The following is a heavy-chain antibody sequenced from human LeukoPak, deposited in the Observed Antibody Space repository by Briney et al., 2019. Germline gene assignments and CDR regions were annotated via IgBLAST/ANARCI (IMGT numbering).Heavy chain of an antibody. CDR2: IIPILGTA. D-gene: IGHD6-6*01. Sequence: SVKVSCKASGGTFSSYAISWVRQAPGQGLEWMGGIIPILGTANYAQKFQGRVTITADESTSTAYMELRSLRSEDTAVYYCARGGTVAARIGGIGYWGQGTLVTVSS. CDR3: ARGGTVAARIGGIGY. J-gene: IGHJ4*02. V-gene: IGHV1-69*13. CDR1: GGTFSSYA.